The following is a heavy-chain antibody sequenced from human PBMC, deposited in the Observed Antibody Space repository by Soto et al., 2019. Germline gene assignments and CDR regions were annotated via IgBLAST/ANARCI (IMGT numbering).Heavy chain of an antibody. CDR3: ARDRGYCTNGVCSGYFDY. V-gene: IGHV1-18*04. J-gene: IGHJ4*02. CDR2: ISAYNGNT. CDR1: GYTFTSYG. Sequence: QVQLVQSGAEVKKPGASVKVSCKASGYTFTSYGISWVRQAPGQGLEWMGWISAYNGNTNYAQKLQGRVTMTTDTSTSTAYMELRSLRSDDTAVYYCARDRGYCTNGVCSGYFDYWGQGTLVTVSS. D-gene: IGHD2-8*01.